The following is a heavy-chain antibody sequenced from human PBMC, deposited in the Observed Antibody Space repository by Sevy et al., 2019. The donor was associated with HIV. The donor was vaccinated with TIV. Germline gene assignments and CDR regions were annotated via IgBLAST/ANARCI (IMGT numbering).Heavy chain of an antibody. CDR2: INPNNGGT. D-gene: IGHD3-10*01. Sequence: SSVKVSCRASGYTFTDYYLHWVRQAPGQGLEWMGWINPNNGGTEYAQRFQGRAAMTRETSISTVYMELSRLRSDDTAVYYCARTSHVSGSYTNDYWGQGTLVTVSS. V-gene: IGHV1-2*02. CDR3: ARTSHVSGSYTNDY. J-gene: IGHJ4*02. CDR1: GYTFTDYY.